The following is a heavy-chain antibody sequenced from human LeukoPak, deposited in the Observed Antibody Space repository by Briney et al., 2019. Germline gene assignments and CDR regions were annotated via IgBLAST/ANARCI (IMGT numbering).Heavy chain of an antibody. D-gene: IGHD6-19*01. Sequence: GGSLRLSCAASGFTFSSYGMHWVRQAPGKGLEWVAVISYDGSNKYYADSVKGRFTISRDNSKNTLYLQMNSLRAEDTAVYYCARRGSGFDYWGQGTVVTVSS. CDR2: ISYDGSNK. J-gene: IGHJ4*02. CDR3: ARRGSGFDY. V-gene: IGHV3-30*03. CDR1: GFTFSSYG.